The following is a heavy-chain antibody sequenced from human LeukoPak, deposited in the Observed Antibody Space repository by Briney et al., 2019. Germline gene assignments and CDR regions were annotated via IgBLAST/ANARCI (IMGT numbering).Heavy chain of an antibody. Sequence: AGGSLRLSCAASGFTFSSYDMHWVRQTTGKGLEWVSSIGIAGDTYYPGSVKGRFTISRENAKNSLYLQMNSLRAGDTAVYYCARGVLSRNQLPKHYYYYGMDVWGQGTTVTVSS. CDR2: IGIAGDT. V-gene: IGHV3-13*01. J-gene: IGHJ6*02. D-gene: IGHD2-2*01. CDR1: GFTFSSYD. CDR3: ARGVLSRNQLPKHYYYYGMDV.